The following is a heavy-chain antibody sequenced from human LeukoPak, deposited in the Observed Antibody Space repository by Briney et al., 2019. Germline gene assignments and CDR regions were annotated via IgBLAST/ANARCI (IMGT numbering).Heavy chain of an antibody. CDR1: GGTFSSYA. CDR2: IIPIFGTA. CDR3: AREGTGYYYFDY. J-gene: IGHJ4*02. D-gene: IGHD3-9*01. Sequence: SVKVSCKASGGTFSSYAISWVRQAPGQGLEWMGGIIPIFGTANYAQKSQGRVTITADKSTSTAYMELSSLRSEDTAVYYGAREGTGYYYFDYWGQGTLVTVSS. V-gene: IGHV1-69*06.